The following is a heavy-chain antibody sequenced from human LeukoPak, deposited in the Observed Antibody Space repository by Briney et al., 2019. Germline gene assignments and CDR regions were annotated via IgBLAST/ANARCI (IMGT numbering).Heavy chain of an antibody. CDR3: ARGASGLNYMDV. V-gene: IGHV4-59*07. CDR2: IYYSGST. J-gene: IGHJ6*03. Sequence: SDTLSLTCTVSGGSISSYYWSWIRQPPGKGLEWIGYIYYSGSTNYNPSLKSRVTISVDTSKNQFSLKLSSVTAADTAVYYCARGASGLNYMDVWGKGTTVTVSS. CDR1: GGSISSYY. D-gene: IGHD6-19*01.